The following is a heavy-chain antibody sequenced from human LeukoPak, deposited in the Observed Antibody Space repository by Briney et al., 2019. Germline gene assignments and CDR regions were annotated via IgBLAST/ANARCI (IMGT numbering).Heavy chain of an antibody. CDR3: ASVCGGSSAY. D-gene: IGHD6-19*01. V-gene: IGHV3-66*01. J-gene: IGHJ4*02. CDR1: GFAVSTNC. Sequence: PGGSLRLSCAVSGFAVSTNCMNWVRQAPGKGLEWVSAIFSDGNTYYAASVEGRFTISRDNSKNTLYLHMNSLIAEDTAVYYCASVCGGSSAYWGQGTLVTVSS. CDR2: IFSDGNT.